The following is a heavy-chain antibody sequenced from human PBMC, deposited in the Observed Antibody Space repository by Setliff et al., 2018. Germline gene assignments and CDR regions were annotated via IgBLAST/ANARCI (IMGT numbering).Heavy chain of an antibody. CDR3: ARDQFRNSGGLYS. CDR2: VQFDGSNK. J-gene: IGHJ5*02. Sequence: LRLSCTASGLSYTNDWVSWVRQAPGEGLEWVAFVQFDGSNKYYADSVLGRFTVSRDNSKNTLYLQMSSLRADDTAMYYCARDQFRNSGGLYSWGQGTLVTVSS. V-gene: IGHV3-30*02. CDR1: GLSYTNDW. D-gene: IGHD1-7*01.